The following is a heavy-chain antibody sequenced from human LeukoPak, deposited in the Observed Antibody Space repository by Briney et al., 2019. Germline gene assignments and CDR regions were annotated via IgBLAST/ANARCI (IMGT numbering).Heavy chain of an antibody. CDR3: ARDQMRYSYGYEFDY. V-gene: IGHV3-23*01. J-gene: IGHJ4*02. CDR1: GFTFSSYA. Sequence: GGSLRLSCAASGFTFSSYAMSWVRQAPGKGLEWVSAVSGSGGSTYYADSVKGRFTISRDNAKNSLYLQMNSLRAEDTAVYYCARDQMRYSYGYEFDYWGQGTLVTVSS. D-gene: IGHD5-18*01. CDR2: VSGSGGST.